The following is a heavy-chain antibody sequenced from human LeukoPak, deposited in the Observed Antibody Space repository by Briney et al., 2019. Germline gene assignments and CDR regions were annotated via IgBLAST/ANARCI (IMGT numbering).Heavy chain of an antibody. CDR3: ARDRGYSSSYKYYYGMDV. Sequence: GSVKVSCKASGYTFTSYGISWGRQAPGQGLEWMGWISAYNGNTNYAQKLQGRVTVTTDTSTSTAYMELRSLRSDDTAVYYCARDRGYSSSYKYYYGMDVWGQGTPVTVSS. D-gene: IGHD6-13*01. CDR2: ISAYNGNT. V-gene: IGHV1-18*01. J-gene: IGHJ6*02. CDR1: GYTFTSYG.